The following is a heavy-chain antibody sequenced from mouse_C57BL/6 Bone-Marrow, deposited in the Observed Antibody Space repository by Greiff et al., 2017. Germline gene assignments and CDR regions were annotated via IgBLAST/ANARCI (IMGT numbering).Heavy chain of an antibody. CDR3: ARDIYSYFDV. Sequence: VQLQQPGAELVKPGASVKMSCKASGYTFTSYWITWVKQRPGQGLEWIGDIYPGSGSTNYNEKFKSKATLTVDTSSSKAYMQLSSLTSEDSAVYYCARDIYSYFDVWGTGTTVTVSS. V-gene: IGHV1-55*01. J-gene: IGHJ1*03. CDR1: GYTFTSYW. CDR2: IYPGSGST.